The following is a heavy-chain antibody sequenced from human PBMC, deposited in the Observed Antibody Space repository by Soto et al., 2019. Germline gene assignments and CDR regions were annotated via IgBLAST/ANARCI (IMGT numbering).Heavy chain of an antibody. CDR2: ISGSGGST. J-gene: IGHJ5*02. D-gene: IGHD2-15*01. Sequence: EVQLLESGGGLVQPGGSLRLSCAASGFTFSSYAMSWVRQAPGKGLEWVSAISGSGGSTYYADSVKGRFTISRDNSKNTLYLQMNSLRAEDTAVYYCATYADVVVVAATAALYNWFDPWGQGTLVTVSS. CDR3: ATYADVVVVAATAALYNWFDP. CDR1: GFTFSSYA. V-gene: IGHV3-23*01.